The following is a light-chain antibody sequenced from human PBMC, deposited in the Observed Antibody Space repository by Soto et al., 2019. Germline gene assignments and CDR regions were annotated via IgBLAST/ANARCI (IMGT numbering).Light chain of an antibody. CDR3: QQYGTSPRT. V-gene: IGKV3-20*01. CDR1: QSVDIS. CDR2: GAS. Sequence: EIVLTQSPATLSVSPGERVTLSCRASQSVDISLAWYQQKPGQAPRLLIYGASTRATGIPDRFSGSWSGTDFTLTISRLEPEDFAVYYCQQYGTSPRTFGQGTKWIS. J-gene: IGKJ1*01.